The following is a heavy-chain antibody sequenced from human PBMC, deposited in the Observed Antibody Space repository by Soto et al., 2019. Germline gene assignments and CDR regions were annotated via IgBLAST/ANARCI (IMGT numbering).Heavy chain of an antibody. Sequence: PGGSLRLSCAASGFTFSRYWMNWVRQAPGKGLEWVANIKQEGSEKYYVDSVKGRFTISRADAKNSLYLQMNSLRAEDRAGYYCARDQLFNGFCSGSQAGPYYGRDFCGQGTTVTVSS. CDR1: GFTFSRYW. CDR3: ARDQLFNGFCSGSQAGPYYGRDF. V-gene: IGHV3-7*01. CDR2: IKQEGSEK. D-gene: IGHD3-3*01. J-gene: IGHJ6*02.